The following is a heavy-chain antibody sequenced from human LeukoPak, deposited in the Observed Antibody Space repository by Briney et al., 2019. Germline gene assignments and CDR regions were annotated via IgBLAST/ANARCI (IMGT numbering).Heavy chain of an antibody. J-gene: IGHJ4*02. CDR3: AKQSSGLGIEYFDY. CDR2: IKQDGSEK. CDR1: GFTFSSYW. D-gene: IGHD3-16*01. Sequence: PGGSLRLSCAASGFTFSSYWMSWVRQAPGQGLEWVANIKQDGSEKYYVDSVKGRFTISRDNAKNSLYLQMNSLRAEDTAVYYCAKQSSGLGIEYFDYWGQGTLVTVSS. V-gene: IGHV3-7*03.